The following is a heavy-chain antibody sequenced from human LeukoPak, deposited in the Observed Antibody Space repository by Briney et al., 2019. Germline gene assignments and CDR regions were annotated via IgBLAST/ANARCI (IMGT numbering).Heavy chain of an antibody. CDR3: ARGRAGYAFDI. Sequence: GGSLRLSCAASGFTVSSNYMSWVRQAPGKGLEWVSAIYSGGSTYYADSVKGRFTISRDNSKNTLYLQMNSLRAEDTAVYYCARGRAGYAFDIWGQGTMVTVSS. CDR2: IYSGGST. D-gene: IGHD6-13*01. V-gene: IGHV3-53*01. J-gene: IGHJ3*02. CDR1: GFTVSSNY.